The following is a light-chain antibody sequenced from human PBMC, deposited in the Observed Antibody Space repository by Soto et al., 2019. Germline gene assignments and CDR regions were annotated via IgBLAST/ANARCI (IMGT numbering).Light chain of an antibody. CDR1: QTVRNNY. CDR2: DAS. J-gene: IGKJ1*01. Sequence: VLTQSPGTLSLSPGERATLSCRASQTVRNNYLAWYQQKPGQAPRLLIYDASSRATGIPDRFIGGGSGTDFTLTISRLEPEDVAVYYCQQYGRSPFTLGQGTKVDIK. V-gene: IGKV3-20*01. CDR3: QQYGRSPFT.